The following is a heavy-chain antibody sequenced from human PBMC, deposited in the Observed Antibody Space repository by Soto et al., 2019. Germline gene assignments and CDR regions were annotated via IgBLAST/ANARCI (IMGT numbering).Heavy chain of an antibody. CDR1: GGTMSGYA. Sequence: SVKVYWKASGGTMSGYAISWVRQAPGQGLEWMGGIIPIFGTANYAQKFQGRVTITADESTSTAYMELSSLRSEDTAVYYCVREVDMYYYDSSGYTPAYFDSWGQGTLVTVSS. V-gene: IGHV1-69*13. CDR3: VREVDMYYYDSSGYTPAYFDS. CDR2: IIPIFGTA. D-gene: IGHD3-22*01. J-gene: IGHJ4*02.